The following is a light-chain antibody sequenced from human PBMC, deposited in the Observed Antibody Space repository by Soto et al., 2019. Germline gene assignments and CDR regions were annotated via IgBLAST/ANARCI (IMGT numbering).Light chain of an antibody. CDR2: GNS. CDR3: QSYDSSRSGSV. CDR1: SSNIGAGYD. J-gene: IGLJ3*02. Sequence: QSVLTQPPSVSGAPGQRVTISCTGSSSNIGAGYDVHWYQQLPGTAPKLLIYGNSNRPSGVPDRFSGSKSGTSASLAITELQAEDEADYYCQSYDSSRSGSVFGGGTKLTVL. V-gene: IGLV1-40*01.